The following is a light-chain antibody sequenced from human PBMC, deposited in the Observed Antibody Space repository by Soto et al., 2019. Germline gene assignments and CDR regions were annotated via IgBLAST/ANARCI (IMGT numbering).Light chain of an antibody. V-gene: IGKV3-20*01. CDR1: QSVSSSY. Sequence: IVLTQYPGTLSLSPGKRATLSCRASQSVSSSYLSWYQQNPGHAPRLLIYGASIRATGIPDRLSGSGSGTDFTLTISRLESEDFAVYYCQQYGSSPPLTFGGGTKVDIK. CDR2: GAS. CDR3: QQYGSSPPLT. J-gene: IGKJ4*01.